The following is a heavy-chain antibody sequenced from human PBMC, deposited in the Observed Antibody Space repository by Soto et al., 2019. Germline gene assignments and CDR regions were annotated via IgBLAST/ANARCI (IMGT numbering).Heavy chain of an antibody. Sequence: EVQLVESGGGLVQPGGSLRLSCVGSGFSFSSYRMNWVRQAPGKGLEWVSYISSSSSTIYYADSVKGRFTISRDNAKNSLYLQVNSLRDEDTAVYYCAREALYFYDMGYFDYWGQGTLVTVSS. J-gene: IGHJ4*02. CDR2: ISSSSSTI. CDR1: GFSFSSYR. D-gene: IGHD3-22*01. V-gene: IGHV3-48*02. CDR3: AREALYFYDMGYFDY.